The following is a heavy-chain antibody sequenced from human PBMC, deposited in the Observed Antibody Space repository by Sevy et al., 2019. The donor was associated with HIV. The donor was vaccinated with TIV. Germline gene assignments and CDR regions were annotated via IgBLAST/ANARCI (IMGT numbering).Heavy chain of an antibody. D-gene: IGHD6-19*01. Sequence: SETLSLTCAVYGGSFSGYYWSWIRQPPGKGLEWIGEINHSGSTNYNPSLKSRVTIAVDKSKNQFSLKLSLVTAADTAVYYCARGRIAVAGSYYYYYYGMDVWGQGTTVTVSS. CDR2: INHSGST. CDR1: GGSFSGYY. V-gene: IGHV4-34*01. J-gene: IGHJ6*02. CDR3: ARGRIAVAGSYYYYYYGMDV.